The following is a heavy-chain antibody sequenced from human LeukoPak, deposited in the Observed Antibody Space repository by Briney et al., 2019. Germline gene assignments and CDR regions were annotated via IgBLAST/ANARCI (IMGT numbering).Heavy chain of an antibody. D-gene: IGHD1-26*01. CDR3: AKMKGHPLPKYYMDV. J-gene: IGHJ6*01. CDR1: GFTFSSYS. V-gene: IGHV3-23*01. Sequence: GGSLRLSCAASGFTFSSYSMNWVRQAPGKGLEWVSGISGSGDNTLYADSVKGRFTISRDNSKNTLYLEMNSLRAEDTAIYYCAKMKGHPLPKYYMDVWGQGTTVTVSS. CDR2: ISGSGDNT.